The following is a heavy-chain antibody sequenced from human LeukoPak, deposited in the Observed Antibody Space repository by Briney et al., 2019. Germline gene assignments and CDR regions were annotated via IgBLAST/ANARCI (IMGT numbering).Heavy chain of an antibody. J-gene: IGHJ5*02. CDR3: ARILYYDFWSGAFDP. CDR2: IYYSGST. CDR1: GGSISSSSYY. V-gene: IGHV4-39*01. Sequence: PPETLSLTCTVSGGSISSSSYYWGWIRQPPGKGLEWIGSIYYSGSTYYNPSLKSRVTISVDTSKNQFSLKLSSVTAADTAVYYCARILYYDFWSGAFDPWGQGTLVTVSS. D-gene: IGHD3-3*01.